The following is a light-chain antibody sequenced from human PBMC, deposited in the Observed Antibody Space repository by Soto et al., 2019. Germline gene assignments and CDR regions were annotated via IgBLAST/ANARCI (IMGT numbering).Light chain of an antibody. CDR2: WAS. CDR1: QSVLYTSNNKNY. J-gene: IGKJ2*01. CDR3: QQYYTTPPYT. Sequence: DIVMTQSPDSLAVSLGERATINCKSSQSVLYTSNNKNYLAWYQQKPGQPPKLLIYWASTRESGVPDRFGGIGSGTVFTLTISSLQAEDVAVYYCQQYYTTPPYTFGQGTKLEIK. V-gene: IGKV4-1*01.